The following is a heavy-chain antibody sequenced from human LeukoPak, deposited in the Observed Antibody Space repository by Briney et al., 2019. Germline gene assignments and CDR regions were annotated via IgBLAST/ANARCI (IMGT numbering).Heavy chain of an antibody. CDR1: GFTFSSYG. D-gene: IGHD2-15*01. Sequence: PGGSLRLSCAASGFTFSSYGMHWVRQAPGKGLEWVAFIRYGGSNKYYADSVKGRFTISTDNSKSTLYLQMNSLRAEDTAVYYCAKDRKLPPSNMLYFQHWGQGTLVTVSS. V-gene: IGHV3-30*02. CDR2: IRYGGSNK. CDR3: AKDRKLPPSNMLYFQH. J-gene: IGHJ1*01.